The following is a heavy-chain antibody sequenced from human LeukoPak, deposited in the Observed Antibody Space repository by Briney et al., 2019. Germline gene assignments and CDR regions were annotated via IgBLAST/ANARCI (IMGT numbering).Heavy chain of an antibody. CDR2: ISGSGDNT. D-gene: IGHD5-12*01. J-gene: IGHJ4*02. V-gene: IGHV3-23*01. CDR3: AKDPSPARNIGSDY. CDR1: GFTFSSYS. Sequence: GGSLRLSCAASGFTFSSYSMNWVRQAPGKGLEWVSAISGSGDNTYYSDSVKGRFTISRDNSKNTLYLQMNSLRADDTAVYYCAKDPSPARNIGSDYWGQGTMVIVSS.